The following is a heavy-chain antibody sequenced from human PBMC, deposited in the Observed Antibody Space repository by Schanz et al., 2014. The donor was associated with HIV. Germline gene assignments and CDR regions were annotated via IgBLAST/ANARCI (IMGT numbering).Heavy chain of an antibody. J-gene: IGHJ3*01. D-gene: IGHD5-12*01. Sequence: QLYLQQWGSGLFKPAETLSLTCGVFGGSFSGYYWGWIRQSPEKGLEWIGEVSHSGSNNYNPSLKSRLTISLDTSKSQFSRKVKSVTAADTALYYCARRPKRWLDQVNSAGAFDVWGPGTLVTVSS. CDR2: VSHSGSN. V-gene: IGHV4-34*01. CDR3: ARRPKRWLDQVNSAGAFDV. CDR1: GGSFSGYY.